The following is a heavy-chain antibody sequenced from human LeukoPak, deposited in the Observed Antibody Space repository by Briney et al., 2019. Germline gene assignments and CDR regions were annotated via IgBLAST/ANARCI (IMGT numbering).Heavy chain of an antibody. J-gene: IGHJ5*02. D-gene: IGHD2-21*02. CDR3: ARDSAYCGGDCYSDS. CDR1: GFTFSSYT. V-gene: IGHV3-21*01. Sequence: GGSLRRSCAASGFTFSSYTMKWVRQAPGKGLEWVSSISGSSTTFIYYADSLKGRFTISRDNAKNSLYLHMNSLRAEDTAVYYCARDSAYCGGDCYSDSWGQGTLVTVSS. CDR2: ISGSSTTFI.